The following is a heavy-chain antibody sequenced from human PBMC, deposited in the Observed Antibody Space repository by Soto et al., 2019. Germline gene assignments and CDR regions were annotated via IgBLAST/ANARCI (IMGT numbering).Heavy chain of an antibody. D-gene: IGHD6-13*01. CDR2: IWYNGGNQ. J-gene: IGHJ4*02. Sequence: LSLSCAASRFTFSSYGMHWVRQTPGKGLEWVAVIWYNGGNQYYADSVKGRFTISRDNSRNTLYLQMNSLRAEDTAVYYCARPTYSSTWDGVYFDYWGQGTQVTVSS. CDR3: ARPTYSSTWDGVYFDY. CDR1: RFTFSSYG. V-gene: IGHV3-33*01.